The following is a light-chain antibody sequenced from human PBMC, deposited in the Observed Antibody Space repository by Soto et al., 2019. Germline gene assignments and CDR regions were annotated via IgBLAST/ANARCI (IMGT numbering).Light chain of an antibody. CDR3: ASYAGTKLFV. Sequence: QSALTQPPSASGSPGQSLTISCTGTSSDVGFYNFVSWYQQRPGKAPKLVIYEVTKRPSGVPDRFSGSKSGSTASLTVSGLQADDEADYYCASYAGTKLFVFGSGTK. V-gene: IGLV2-8*01. CDR1: SSDVGFYNF. CDR2: EVT. J-gene: IGLJ1*01.